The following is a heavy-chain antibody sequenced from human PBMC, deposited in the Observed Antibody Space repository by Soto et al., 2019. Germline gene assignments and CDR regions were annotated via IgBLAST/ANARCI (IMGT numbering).Heavy chain of an antibody. CDR2: ISYDGSNK. D-gene: IGHD5-18*01. J-gene: IGHJ4*02. CDR3: AQEGYSYEPYYFDY. CDR1: GFIFSSYG. Sequence: PGGSLRLSCAASGFIFSSYGMHWVRQAPGKGLEWVAVISYDGSNKYYADSVKGRFTISRDNSKNTLYLQMNSLRAEDTAVYYCAQEGYSYEPYYFDYWGQGTLVTVYS. V-gene: IGHV3-30*18.